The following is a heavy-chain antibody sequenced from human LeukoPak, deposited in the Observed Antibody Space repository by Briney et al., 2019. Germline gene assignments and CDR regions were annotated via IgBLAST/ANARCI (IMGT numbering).Heavy chain of an antibody. D-gene: IGHD6-6*01. Sequence: GGPLRLSCAASGFTFDDYAMHWVRQAPGKGLEWVSLISWDGGSTYYADSVKGRFTISRDNSKNSLYLQMNSLRAEDTALYYCAKDRSIAARGGFDYWGQGTLVTVSS. J-gene: IGHJ4*02. CDR1: GFTFDDYA. V-gene: IGHV3-43D*03. CDR2: ISWDGGST. CDR3: AKDRSIAARGGFDY.